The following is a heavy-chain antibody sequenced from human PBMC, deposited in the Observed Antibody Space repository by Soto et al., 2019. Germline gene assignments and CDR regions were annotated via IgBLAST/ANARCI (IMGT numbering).Heavy chain of an antibody. V-gene: IGHV1-8*02. J-gene: IGHJ4*02. Sequence: ASVKVSCKASGYTFTSSGISWVRQAPGQGLEWMGWMNPNSGNTGYAQKFQGRVTMTRNTSISTAYMELSSLRSEDTAVYYCARDHYYWRYDYWGQGTLVTVSS. CDR3: ARDHYYWRYDY. D-gene: IGHD3-10*01. CDR2: MNPNSGNT. CDR1: GYTFTSSG.